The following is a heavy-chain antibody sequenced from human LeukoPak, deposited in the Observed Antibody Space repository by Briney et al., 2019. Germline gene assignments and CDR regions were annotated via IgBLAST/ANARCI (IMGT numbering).Heavy chain of an antibody. J-gene: IGHJ4*02. CDR3: ARAHRSSWYLDY. V-gene: IGHV4-31*11. Sequence: SETLSLTCAVYGESLSGGYWSWIRQPPGKGLEWIGYIYYSGSTYYNPSLKSRVTISVDTSKNQSSLKLSSVTAADTAVYYCARAHRSSWYLDYWGQGTLVTVSS. D-gene: IGHD6-13*01. CDR1: GESLSGGY. CDR2: IYYSGST.